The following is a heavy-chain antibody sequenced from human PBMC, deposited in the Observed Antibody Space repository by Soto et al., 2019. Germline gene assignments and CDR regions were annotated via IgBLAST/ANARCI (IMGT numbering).Heavy chain of an antibody. D-gene: IGHD4-4*01. V-gene: IGHV1-2*04. CDR1: GYTFTGYY. CDR3: ASSITVTTAYGMDV. CDR2: INPNSGGT. J-gene: IGHJ6*02. Sequence: GASVRVSCRASGYTFTGYYMHWERQAPGQGLEWMGWINPNSGGTNYAQKFQGWVTMTRDTSISTAYMELSRLRSDDTAVYYCASSITVTTAYGMDVWGQGTTVTVSS.